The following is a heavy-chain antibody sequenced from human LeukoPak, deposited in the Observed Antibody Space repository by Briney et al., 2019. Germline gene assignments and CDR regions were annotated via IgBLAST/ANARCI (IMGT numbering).Heavy chain of an antibody. CDR1: GDFISRYY. J-gene: IGHJ4*02. CDR3: ARASDSGDWHLGY. D-gene: IGHD2-21*02. CDR2: VYDRGGT. V-gene: IGHV4-59*01. Sequence: PSETLSLTCTVSGDFISRYYWSWIRQSPGKGLEWIGYVYDRGGTNYNPSLKSRAIISADTSKHQFSLKVTSVTAADTAVYYCARASDSGDWHLGYWGQGTLVTVSS.